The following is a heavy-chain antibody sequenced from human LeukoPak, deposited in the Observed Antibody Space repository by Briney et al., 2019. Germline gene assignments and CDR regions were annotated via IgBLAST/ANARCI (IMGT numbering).Heavy chain of an antibody. CDR1: GFTFSTYS. J-gene: IGHJ5*02. V-gene: IGHV3-21*01. CDR3: ARDAGGRTQREGWFDP. CDR2: ISSGGMWI. D-gene: IGHD1-26*01. Sequence: GSLRLSCAASGFTFSTYSMNWVRQAPGKGREWLSSISSGGMWIYYADSLKGRFTISRDNAKNSLYLQMKSLRVEDTGVYYCARDAGGRTQREGWFDPWGQGTLVTVSS.